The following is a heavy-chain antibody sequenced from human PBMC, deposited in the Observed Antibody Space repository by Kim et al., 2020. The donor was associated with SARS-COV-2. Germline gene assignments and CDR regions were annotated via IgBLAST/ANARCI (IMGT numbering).Heavy chain of an antibody. CDR3: AKRVDGGSAWYAFDM. J-gene: IGHJ3*02. CDR1: GFSFISYG. V-gene: IGHV3-23*01. CDR2: ISGSGAAT. D-gene: IGHD6-19*01. Sequence: GGSLRLSCAASGFSFISYGMNWVRQAPGKGLEWVSGISGSGAATYYADSVKGRFTISRDNSKNTLFLHMNSLKGEDTGLYYCAKRVDGGSAWYAFDMWG.